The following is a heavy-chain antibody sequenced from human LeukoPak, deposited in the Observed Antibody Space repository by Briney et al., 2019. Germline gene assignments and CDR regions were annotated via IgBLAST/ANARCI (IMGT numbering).Heavy chain of an antibody. CDR3: ARGNVDTAMVWFDY. D-gene: IGHD5-18*01. Sequence: SETLSLTCTVSGGSISSYYWSWIRQPPGKGLEWIWYIYYSGSTNYYPYPKSRVTISVDTTKNQFPHQLSSVTAADTAVYYCARGNVDTAMVWFDYWGQGTLVTVSS. J-gene: IGHJ4*02. V-gene: IGHV4-59*01. CDR1: GGSISSYY. CDR2: IYYSGST.